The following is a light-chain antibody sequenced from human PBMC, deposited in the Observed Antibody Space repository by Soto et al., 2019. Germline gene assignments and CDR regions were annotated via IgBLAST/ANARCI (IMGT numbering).Light chain of an antibody. Sequence: EIVLTQSPDTLSLSPGERATLSCRASQSVRSNYLAWYQQKPGQAPRLLIYGASSRATGLPVRFSGSGSGTEFTLTISSLQSEDFAVYYCQQYNSWPRTFGQGTKVDIK. CDR2: GAS. CDR1: QSVRSN. J-gene: IGKJ1*01. V-gene: IGKV3-15*01. CDR3: QQYNSWPRT.